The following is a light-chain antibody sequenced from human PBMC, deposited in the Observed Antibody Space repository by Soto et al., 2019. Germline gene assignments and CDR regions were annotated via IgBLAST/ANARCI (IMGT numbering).Light chain of an antibody. Sequence: EIVMTQSPVTLSLSPGERATLPCRASQSISSHLAWYQQKPGQPPRILIYGASTRVTGIPDRFSGSGSGTEFTLTISSLQSEDFAVYYCQQYDKWPVTFGGGTKVEIK. CDR2: GAS. CDR3: QQYDKWPVT. J-gene: IGKJ4*01. V-gene: IGKV3-15*01. CDR1: QSISSH.